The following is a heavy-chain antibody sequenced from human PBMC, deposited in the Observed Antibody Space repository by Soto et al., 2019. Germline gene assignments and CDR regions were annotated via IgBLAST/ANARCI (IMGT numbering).Heavy chain of an antibody. D-gene: IGHD3-22*01. J-gene: IGHJ4*02. Sequence: QVQLVESGGGVVQPGRSLRLSCAASGFIFSSFAMHWVRQAPGKGLEWVALISYSGDNEYYADSVKGRFTISRDNSMNTLYLQMNCMRAEDTAVYDCARDRGYDSSGYYFMWGQGTMVTVSS. CDR2: ISYSGDNE. V-gene: IGHV3-30-3*01. CDR1: GFIFSSFA. CDR3: ARDRGYDSSGYYFM.